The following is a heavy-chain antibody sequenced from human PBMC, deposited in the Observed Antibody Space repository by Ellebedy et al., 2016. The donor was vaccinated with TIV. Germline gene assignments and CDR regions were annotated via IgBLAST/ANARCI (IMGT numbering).Heavy chain of an antibody. J-gene: IGHJ5*02. CDR1: GFTVSSSF. Sequence: GESLKISCAASGFTVSSSFMSWVRQAPGKGLEWVSVIYTDGGTNYTDSVLGRFDISRDSSKNTLYLQMNSLRADDTAVYYCARDPRGVGDYGDNWFDPWGQGTLVTVSS. CDR3: ARDPRGVGDYGDNWFDP. CDR2: IYTDGGT. D-gene: IGHD4-17*01. V-gene: IGHV3-66*01.